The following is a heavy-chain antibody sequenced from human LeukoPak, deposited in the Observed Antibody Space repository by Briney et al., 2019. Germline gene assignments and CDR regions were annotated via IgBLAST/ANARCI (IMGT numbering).Heavy chain of an antibody. CDR1: GGSITGYY. V-gene: IGHV4-4*07. CDR2: VYSSGVG. J-gene: IGHJ4*02. CDR3: AREEFLHEIDSSGYFVY. D-gene: IGHD3-22*01. Sequence: PSETLSLTCTVSGGSITGYYWNWIRQPAGQGLEWLGRVYSSGVGNYNPSLTSRVTISVHTSKNQFSLKLTSLTAGDTAVYYCAREEFLHEIDSSGYFVYWGQVTLVTVSS.